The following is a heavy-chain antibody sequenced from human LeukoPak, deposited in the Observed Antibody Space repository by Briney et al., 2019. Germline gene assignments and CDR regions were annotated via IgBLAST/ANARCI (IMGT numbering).Heavy chain of an antibody. Sequence: GSLRLSCAASGFTFSSYSMNWVRQAPGKGLEWVSYISSSSSTIYYADSVKGRFTISRDNAKNSLYLQMNSLRAEDTAVYYCARDRAGSGYHDAFDIWGQGTMVTVSS. CDR2: ISSSSSTI. CDR3: ARDRAGSGYHDAFDI. D-gene: IGHD3-22*01. CDR1: GFTFSSYS. J-gene: IGHJ3*02. V-gene: IGHV3-48*01.